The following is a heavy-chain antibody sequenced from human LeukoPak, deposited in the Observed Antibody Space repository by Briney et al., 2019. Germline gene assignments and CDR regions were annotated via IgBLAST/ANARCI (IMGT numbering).Heavy chain of an antibody. Sequence: PGGSLRLSCAASGFTFSSYSMNWVRQAPGKGLEWVSYISSSSSTIYYADSVKGRFTISRDNAKNSLYLQMNSLRAEDTAVYYCAKEDGKGNIAAAVSFDYWGQGTLVTVSS. CDR3: AKEDGKGNIAAAVSFDY. J-gene: IGHJ4*02. CDR2: ISSSSSTI. V-gene: IGHV3-48*01. CDR1: GFTFSSYS. D-gene: IGHD6-13*01.